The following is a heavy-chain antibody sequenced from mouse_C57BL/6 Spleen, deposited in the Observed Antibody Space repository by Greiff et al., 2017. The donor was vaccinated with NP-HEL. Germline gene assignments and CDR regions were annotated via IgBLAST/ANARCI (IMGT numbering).Heavy chain of an antibody. CDR2: IHPGDGDT. D-gene: IGHD2-4*01. J-gene: IGHJ2*01. V-gene: IGHV1-82*01. CDR1: GYAFSSSW. CDR3: ARTIYYDYDDGFDY. Sequence: QVQLQQSGPELVKPGASVKISCKASGYAFSSSWMNWVKQRPGKGLEWIGRIHPGDGDTNYNGKFKGKATLTADKSSSTAYMQLSSLTSEDSAVYFCARTIYYDYDDGFDYWGQGTTLTVSS.